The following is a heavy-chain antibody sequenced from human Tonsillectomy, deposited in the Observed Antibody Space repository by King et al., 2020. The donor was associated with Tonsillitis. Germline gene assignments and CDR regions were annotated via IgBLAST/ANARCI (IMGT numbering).Heavy chain of an antibody. J-gene: IGHJ3*02. Sequence: VQLVESGGGLVQPGGSLRLSCAASGFTFSSYEMNWVRQAPGKGLVWVSFISSSGRTIYYGASVKGRFTISRDNAKNSLYLQMNTLRAEDTAIYYCAREDGDADAFDIWGQGTMVTVSS. CDR2: ISSSGRTI. CDR3: AREDGDADAFDI. V-gene: IGHV3-48*03. CDR1: GFTFSSYE. D-gene: IGHD5-24*01.